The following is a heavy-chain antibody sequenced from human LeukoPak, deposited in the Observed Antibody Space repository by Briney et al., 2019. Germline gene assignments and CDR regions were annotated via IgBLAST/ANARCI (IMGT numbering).Heavy chain of an antibody. V-gene: IGHV4-39*01. CDR2: IYYSGST. CDR3: ARHGPPYYDILTGYEKAYYFDY. CDR1: GGSITASSYY. D-gene: IGHD3-9*01. Sequence: SETLSLTCTVSGGSITASSYYWGWIRQPPGKGLEWIGIIYYSGSTYYNPSLKGRVTISVDTSKNQFSLKLTSVTAADTAVYYCARHGPPYYDILTGYEKAYYFDYWGQGTLVTVSS. J-gene: IGHJ4*02.